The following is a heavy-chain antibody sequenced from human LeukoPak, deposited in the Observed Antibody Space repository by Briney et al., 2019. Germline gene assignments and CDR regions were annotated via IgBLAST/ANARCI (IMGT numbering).Heavy chain of an antibody. CDR3: ATSAGMATIGRWYFDL. CDR2: IYYSGST. D-gene: IGHD5-24*01. CDR1: GGSISSYY. Sequence: SEALSLTCTVSGGSISSYYWSWIRQPPGKGLEWIGYIYYSGSTNYNPSLKSRVTISVDTSKNQFSLKLSSVTAADTAVYYCATSAGMATIGRWYFDLWGRGTLVTVSS. J-gene: IGHJ2*01. V-gene: IGHV4-59*01.